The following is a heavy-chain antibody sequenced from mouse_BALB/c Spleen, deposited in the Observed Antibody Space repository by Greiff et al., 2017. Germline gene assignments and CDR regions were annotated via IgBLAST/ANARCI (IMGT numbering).Heavy chain of an antibody. D-gene: IGHD1-1*01. CDR2: IRLISNNYAT. V-gene: IGHV6-6*02. Sequence: EVKVEESGGGLVQPGGSMKLSCVASGFTFSNYWMNWVRQSPEKGLEWVAEIRLISNNYATHYAESVKGRFTISRDDSKSSVYLQMNNLRAEDTGIYYCTRSSYWYFDVWGAGTTVTVSS. J-gene: IGHJ1*01. CDR3: TRSSYWYFDV. CDR1: GFTFSNYW.